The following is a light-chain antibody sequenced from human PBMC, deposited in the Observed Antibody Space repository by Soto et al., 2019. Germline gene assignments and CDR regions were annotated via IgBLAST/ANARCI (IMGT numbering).Light chain of an antibody. J-gene: IGKJ3*01. V-gene: IGKV3-20*01. Sequence: EIVLAQSPDTLSLSPGKRATLSCWASQSVSSSSLAWYQQKPGQAPRLLIFGASNRATGIPGRFSGSGSGTDFTLTISRLEPEDFAVYYCQQYGSSPPSFGPGTKVDIE. CDR2: GAS. CDR1: QSVSSSS. CDR3: QQYGSSPPS.